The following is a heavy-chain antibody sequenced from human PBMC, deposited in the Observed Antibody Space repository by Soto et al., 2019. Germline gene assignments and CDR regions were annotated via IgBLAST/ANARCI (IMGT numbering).Heavy chain of an antibody. Sequence: QLQLQESGSGLVKPSQTLSLTCAVSGGSISSGGYSWSWIRQPPGKGLEWIGYIYQSGSTYYNPSLMSRVTISVDGSKNQLSLKLSSVTAADTAVYYCARAGGLGAVAVDYWGQGTLVTVSS. D-gene: IGHD6-19*01. CDR3: ARAGGLGAVAVDY. V-gene: IGHV4-30-2*01. CDR2: IYQSGST. J-gene: IGHJ4*02. CDR1: GGSISSGGYS.